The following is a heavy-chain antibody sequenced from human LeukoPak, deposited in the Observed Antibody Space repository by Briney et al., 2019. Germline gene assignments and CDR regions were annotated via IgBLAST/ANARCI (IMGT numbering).Heavy chain of an antibody. CDR2: INLDGSEI. V-gene: IGHV3-7*03. Sequence: GGSLRLPCEATGFVFGRSWMSWVRQAPGKGLEWVANINLDGSEINYLDSLTGRLTISRDNAKDSLYLQMNGLRAEDTAVYFCVRDRGYSTFDYWGRGTLVTVSS. J-gene: IGHJ4*02. CDR3: VRDRGYSTFDY. CDR1: GFVFGRSW. D-gene: IGHD3-22*01.